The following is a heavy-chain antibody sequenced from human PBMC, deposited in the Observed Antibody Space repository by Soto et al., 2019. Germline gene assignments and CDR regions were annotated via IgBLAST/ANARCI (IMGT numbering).Heavy chain of an antibody. Sequence: ASVKVSCKASGYTFTGYCMHWVRQAPGQGLEWMGWINPNSGGTNYAQKFQGWVTMTRDTSISTAYMELSRLRSDDTAVYYCAREDYGNGYNYGMDVWGQGTTVTVSS. J-gene: IGHJ6*02. CDR3: AREDYGNGYNYGMDV. CDR2: INPNSGGT. V-gene: IGHV1-2*04. D-gene: IGHD4-17*01. CDR1: GYTFTGYC.